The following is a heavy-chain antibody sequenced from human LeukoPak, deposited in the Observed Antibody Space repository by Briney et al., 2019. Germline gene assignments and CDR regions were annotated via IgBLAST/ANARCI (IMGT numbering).Heavy chain of an antibody. CDR2: INSDGSIT. CDR1: GFTFITFW. J-gene: IGHJ6*02. Sequence: GGSRRLSCAASGFTFITFWMHWVRKAPGKGRVWVSGINSDGSITTYADSVKGRFTISRDNAENTLYLQMNSLRAEDTAVYYCARGRYYGMDVWGQGTTVTVS. CDR3: ARGRYYGMDV. V-gene: IGHV3-74*03.